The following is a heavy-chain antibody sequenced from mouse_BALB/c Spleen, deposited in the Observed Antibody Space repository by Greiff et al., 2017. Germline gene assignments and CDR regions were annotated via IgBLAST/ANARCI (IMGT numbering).Heavy chain of an antibody. D-gene: IGHD3-2*01. CDR2: INPSNGRT. CDR3: ARSGPTVRRLGLPAY. CDR1: GYTFTSYW. V-gene: IGHV1S81*02. J-gene: IGHJ3*01. Sequence: VQLQQPGAELVKPGASVKLSCKASGYTFTSYWMHWVKQRPGQGLEWIGEINPSNGRTNYNEKFKSKATLTVDKSSSTAYMQLSSLTSEDSAVYYCARSGPTVRRLGLPAYWGQGTLVTVSA.